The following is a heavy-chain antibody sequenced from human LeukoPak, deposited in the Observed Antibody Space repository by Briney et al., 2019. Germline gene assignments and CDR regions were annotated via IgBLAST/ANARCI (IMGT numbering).Heavy chain of an antibody. J-gene: IGHJ4*02. V-gene: IGHV3-30*02. D-gene: IGHD2-8*02. CDR1: GFTFSSYA. Sequence: GGSLRLSCAASGFTFSSYAMHWVRQGPGKGLEWVAYIAHHGSNKYHADSVKGRFTISRDNSKRTLYLQMNNLRADDTAVYYCAKDGSWSCTDWGQGALVTVSS. CDR3: AKDGSWSCTD. CDR2: IAHHGSNK.